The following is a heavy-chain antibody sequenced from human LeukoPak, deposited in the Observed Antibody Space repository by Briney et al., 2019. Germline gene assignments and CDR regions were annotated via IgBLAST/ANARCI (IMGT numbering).Heavy chain of an antibody. CDR3: ARDGSGRDFSLDY. D-gene: IGHD3-10*01. J-gene: IGHJ4*02. CDR2: IRHDGSNI. Sequence: GGSLRLSCVASGFDIRHYYMSWVRQAPGKGLEWVADIRHDGSNIYNVDSVRGRFTISRDNAKNSLFLQMNSLKDEDTAVYYCARDGSGRDFSLDYWGQGTLVTVSS. V-gene: IGHV3-7*04. CDR1: GFDIRHYY.